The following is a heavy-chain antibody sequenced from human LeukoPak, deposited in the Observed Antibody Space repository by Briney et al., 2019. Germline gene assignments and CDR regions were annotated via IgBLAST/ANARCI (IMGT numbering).Heavy chain of an antibody. V-gene: IGHV3-23*01. J-gene: IGHJ4*02. CDR3: AKDAFLYYDLYYFDY. D-gene: IGHD3/OR15-3a*01. Sequence: GGSLRLSCAASGFTFSSYALSWVRQAPGKGLEWVSGISGSGGSTSYADSVKGRFTISRDNSKNTLYLQMNSLRAEDTAVYYCAKDAFLYYDLYYFDYWGQGTLVTVSS. CDR2: ISGSGGST. CDR1: GFTFSSYA.